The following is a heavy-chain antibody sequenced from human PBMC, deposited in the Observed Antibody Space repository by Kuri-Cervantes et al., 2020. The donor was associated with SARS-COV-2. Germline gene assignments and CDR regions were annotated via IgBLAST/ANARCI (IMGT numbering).Heavy chain of an antibody. V-gene: IGHV3-21*05. CDR2: ISSSSSYI. Sequence: GESLKISCAASGFTFSSYEMNWVRQAPGKGLEWVSYISSSSSYIYYADSVKGRFTISRDNAKNSLDLQMNSLGPEDTAVYYCVRSFDHWGQGHLVTVSS. CDR3: VRSFDH. J-gene: IGHJ4*02. CDR1: GFTFSSYE.